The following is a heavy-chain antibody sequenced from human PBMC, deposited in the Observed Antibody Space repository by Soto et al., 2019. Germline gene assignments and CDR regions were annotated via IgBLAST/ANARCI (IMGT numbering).Heavy chain of an antibody. V-gene: IGHV3-30*03. D-gene: IGHD3-16*01. CDR1: GFAFSNFG. CDR3: ARFWGPVTSAVDDF. CDR2: ISYDGNTK. J-gene: IGHJ4*02. Sequence: QVQLVESGGGVVQPGRSLRLSCAASGFAFSNFGMQWGRQAPGKGLEWVASISYDGNTKKFSDSVKGRFTLSRDISSNTLSLQMSSLRSDDTAVYYCARFWGPVTSAVDDFWGQGTLVTVSS.